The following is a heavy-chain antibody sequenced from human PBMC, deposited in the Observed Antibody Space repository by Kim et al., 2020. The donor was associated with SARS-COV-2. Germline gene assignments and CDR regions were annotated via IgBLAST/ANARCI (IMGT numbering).Heavy chain of an antibody. J-gene: IGHJ6*02. Sequence: GGSLRLSCAASGFTFSSYAMSWVRQAPGKGLEWVSAISGSGGSTYYADSVKGRFTISRDNSKNTLYLQMNSLRAEDTAVYYCATTYSSGWYGAYYYYGMDVWGQGTTVTVSS. CDR2: ISGSGGST. D-gene: IGHD6-19*01. CDR3: ATTYSSGWYGAYYYYGMDV. CDR1: GFTFSSYA. V-gene: IGHV3-23*01.